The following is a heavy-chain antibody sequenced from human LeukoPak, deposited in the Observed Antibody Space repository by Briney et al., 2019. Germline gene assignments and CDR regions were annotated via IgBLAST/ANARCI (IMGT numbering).Heavy chain of an antibody. V-gene: IGHV4-38-2*02. CDR3: ARERSGSYFPRRSWFDP. CDR2: FYHGGTT. J-gene: IGHJ5*02. D-gene: IGHD1-26*01. Sequence: SETLSLSCTVSGYSITTSGSYYWAWIRQPPGKGLEWIGDFYHGGTTYYNASLKSRVTTSVDTSKNHFSLKLSSVTAADTAVYYCARERSGSYFPRRSWFDPWGQGTLVTVSS. CDR1: GYSITTSGSYY.